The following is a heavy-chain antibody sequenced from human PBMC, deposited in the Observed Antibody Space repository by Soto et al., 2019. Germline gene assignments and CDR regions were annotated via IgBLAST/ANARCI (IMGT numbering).Heavy chain of an antibody. CDR3: ARAGDIVVVPAALNYYYGMDV. CDR1: GGTFSSYA. J-gene: IGHJ6*02. Sequence: QVQLVQSGAEVKKPGSSVKVSCKASGGTFSSYAISWVRQAPGQGLEWMGGIIPIFGTANYAQKFQGRVTSTADESTSTAYMELSSLRSEDTAVYYCARAGDIVVVPAALNYYYGMDVWGQGTTVTVSS. V-gene: IGHV1-69*01. D-gene: IGHD2-2*01. CDR2: IIPIFGTA.